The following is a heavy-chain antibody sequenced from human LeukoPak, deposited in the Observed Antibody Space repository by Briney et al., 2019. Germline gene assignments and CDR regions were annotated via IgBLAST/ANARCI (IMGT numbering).Heavy chain of an antibody. Sequence: PGGSLRLSCAASGFTFSTYEMNWVRQAPGKRLEWVSYISDSGSTIYYADSVKGRFTISRDNAKNSLYLQMNSLRAEDTAVYYCARDTRFGVTGGYWGQGTLVTVSS. D-gene: IGHD3-10*01. CDR3: ARDTRFGVTGGY. J-gene: IGHJ4*02. CDR1: GFTFSTYE. CDR2: ISDSGSTI. V-gene: IGHV3-48*03.